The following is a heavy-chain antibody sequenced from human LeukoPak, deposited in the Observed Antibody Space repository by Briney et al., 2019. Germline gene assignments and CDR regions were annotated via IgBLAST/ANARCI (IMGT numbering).Heavy chain of an antibody. V-gene: IGHV4-61*02. CDR2: IYTSGST. CDR3: ARVHCSSTSCYNIDY. CDR1: GGFISSGSYY. J-gene: IGHJ4*02. D-gene: IGHD2-2*02. Sequence: PSETLSLTCTVSGGFISSGSYYWSWIRQPAGKGLEWIGRIYTSGSTNYNPSLKSRVTISVDTSKNQFSLKLSSVTAADTAVYYCARVHCSSTSCYNIDYWGQGTLVTVSS.